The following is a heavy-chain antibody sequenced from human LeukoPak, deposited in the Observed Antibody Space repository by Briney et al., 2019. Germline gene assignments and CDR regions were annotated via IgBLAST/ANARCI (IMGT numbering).Heavy chain of an antibody. Sequence: GGSLRLSCAAAGFSFSNYAMRWVRQPPKNGLGWVSAIRGSGDSTYYPDFVEDRSIISSDNSKNTLYLQMNSLRAEDTAVYYCARSLQSYGHNYFDPWGQGTLVSVSP. D-gene: IGHD3-16*01. CDR3: ARSLQSYGHNYFDP. CDR1: GFSFSNYA. CDR2: IRGSGDST. V-gene: IGHV3-23*01. J-gene: IGHJ5*02.